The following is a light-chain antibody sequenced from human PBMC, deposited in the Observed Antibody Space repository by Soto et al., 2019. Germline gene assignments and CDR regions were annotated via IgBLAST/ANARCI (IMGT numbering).Light chain of an antibody. V-gene: IGLV1-40*01. CDR1: SSNIGAGYN. CDR2: GNS. CDR3: QSYDSSLSGWV. Sequence: QSVLTQPPSVSGAPGQRVTISCTGSSSNIGAGYNVPWYQQLPGPAPKLLIYGNSNRPSGVPDRFSGSKSGTSASLAITGLQAEDEADYYCQSYDSSLSGWVFGGGTQLTVL. J-gene: IGLJ3*02.